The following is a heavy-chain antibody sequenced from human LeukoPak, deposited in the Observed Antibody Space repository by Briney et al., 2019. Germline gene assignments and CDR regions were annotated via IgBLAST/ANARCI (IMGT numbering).Heavy chain of an antibody. V-gene: IGHV3-66*01. D-gene: IGHD6-25*01. Sequence: GGSLRLSCAASGFTFSNYAMTWVRQAPGKGLEWVSVIYSGGSTYYADSVKGRFTISRDNSKNTLYLQMNSLRAEDTAVYYCARGSGNFDYWGQGTLVTVSS. CDR1: GFTFSNYA. CDR3: ARGSGNFDY. CDR2: IYSGGST. J-gene: IGHJ4*02.